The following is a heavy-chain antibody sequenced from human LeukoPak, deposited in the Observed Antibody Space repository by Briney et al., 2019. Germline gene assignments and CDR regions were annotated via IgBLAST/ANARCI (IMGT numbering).Heavy chain of an antibody. CDR3: ARTKRDGYNLYFDY. V-gene: IGHV4-59*01. J-gene: IGHJ4*02. D-gene: IGHD5-24*01. CDR1: GGSISSYY. Sequence: SETLSLTCTVSGGSISSYYWSWIRQPPGKGLEWIGYIYYSGSTNYNPSLKSRVTISVDTSKNQFSLKLSSVTAADTAVYYCARTKRDGYNLYFDYWGLGTLVTVSS. CDR2: IYYSGST.